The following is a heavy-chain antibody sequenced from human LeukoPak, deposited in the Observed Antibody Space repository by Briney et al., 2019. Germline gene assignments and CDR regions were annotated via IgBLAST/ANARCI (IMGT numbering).Heavy chain of an antibody. D-gene: IGHD5-18*01. CDR2: IIPIFGTA. V-gene: IGHV1-69*13. J-gene: IGHJ4*02. Sequence: SVKVSCKASGGTFSSYAISWVRQAPGQGLEWMGGIIPIFGTANYAQKFQGRVTITADESTSTDYMELSSLRSEDTAVYYCARGDYSYGFDLASELGYWGQGTLVTVSS. CDR1: GGTFSSYA. CDR3: ARGDYSYGFDLASELGY.